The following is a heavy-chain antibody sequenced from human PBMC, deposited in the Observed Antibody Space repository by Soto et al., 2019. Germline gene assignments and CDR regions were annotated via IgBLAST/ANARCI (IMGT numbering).Heavy chain of an antibody. J-gene: IGHJ4*02. CDR3: ARQRTTVVTQAYFDH. V-gene: IGHV4-39*01. CDR1: GESSRSSSYY. Sequence: PSETHSLTSIVSGESSRSSSYYWGWIRQPPGKGLEWIGSIYYSGRTYYNPSFKSRVTISIDTSKNQFSLKLSSVTATDTAVYYCARQRTTVVTQAYFDHWGQGALVTVSS. D-gene: IGHD2-21*02. CDR2: IYYSGRT.